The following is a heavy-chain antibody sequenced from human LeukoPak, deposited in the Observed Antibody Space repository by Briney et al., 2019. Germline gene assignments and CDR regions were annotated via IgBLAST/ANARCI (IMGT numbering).Heavy chain of an antibody. CDR1: GFTFSSYA. Sequence: GGSLRLSCAASGFTFSSYAMSWVRQAPGKGLEWVSAISGSGGSTYYADSVKGRFTISRDNSKNTLYLQMNSLRAEDTAVYYCAKPLYGGNSGGYWFDPWGQGTLVTVSS. J-gene: IGHJ5*02. D-gene: IGHD4-23*01. V-gene: IGHV3-23*01. CDR2: ISGSGGST. CDR3: AKPLYGGNSGGYWFDP.